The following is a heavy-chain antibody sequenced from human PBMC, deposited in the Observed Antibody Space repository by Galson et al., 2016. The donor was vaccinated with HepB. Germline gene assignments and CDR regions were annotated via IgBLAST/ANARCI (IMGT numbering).Heavy chain of an antibody. D-gene: IGHD6-13*01. CDR2: INPGNGNT. CDR1: GYTFTRYV. V-gene: IGHV1-3*01. CDR3: ARDSGVSGADDY. J-gene: IGHJ4*02. Sequence: SVKVSCKASGYTFTRYVMHWVRQAPGQRLEWMGWINPGNGNTKDSQKFQGRVTITRDTSASTVSMELSSLRDEDTAVYYCARDSGVSGADDYWGQGTLVIVSS.